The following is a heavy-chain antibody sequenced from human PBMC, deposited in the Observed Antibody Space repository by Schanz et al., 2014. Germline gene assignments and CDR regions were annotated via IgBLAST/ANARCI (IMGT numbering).Heavy chain of an antibody. Sequence: VQLVESGGGLVQPGGSLRLSCATSGFTLNNAWMHWVRQDPGKGLVWVARINSVGSNTDYADSVTGRFTISRDNAKNTLYLQMNTLRAEDTAVYYCAKGRFGELSAFDIWGQGTMVTVSS. J-gene: IGHJ3*02. CDR1: GFTLNNAW. D-gene: IGHD3-10*01. CDR3: AKGRFGELSAFDI. CDR2: INSVGSNT. V-gene: IGHV3-74*02.